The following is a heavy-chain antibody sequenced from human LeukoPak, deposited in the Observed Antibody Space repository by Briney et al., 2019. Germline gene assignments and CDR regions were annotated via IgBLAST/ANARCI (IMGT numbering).Heavy chain of an antibody. CDR3: ASYYDSSGYYLEYYFDY. CDR1: GFTFDDYA. V-gene: IGHV3-9*01. J-gene: IGHJ4*02. Sequence: PGRSLRLSCAASGFTFDDYAMHWVRQAPGKGLEWVSGISWNSDSIGYADSVKGRFTISRDNAKNSLYLQMNSLRAEDTAVYYCASYYDSSGYYLEYYFDYWGQGTLVTVSS. CDR2: ISWNSDSI. D-gene: IGHD3-22*01.